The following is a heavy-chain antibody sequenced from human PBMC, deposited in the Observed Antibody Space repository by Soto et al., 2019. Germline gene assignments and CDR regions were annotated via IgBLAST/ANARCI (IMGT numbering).Heavy chain of an antibody. V-gene: IGHV3-30*18. CDR2: ISYDGRYK. CDR1: GFTFSSYA. Sequence: QVHLVESGGGVVQPGRSLRLSCAASGFTFSSYAMHWVRQAPGKGLEWVALISYDGRYKYYADSVKGRFTISRDNPKNTLHKQMHRLRAEDTAMYYWAKAWYFEYSHGLEYWGQGALVTVSS. D-gene: IGHD3-9*01. J-gene: IGHJ4*02. CDR3: AKAWYFEYSHGLEY.